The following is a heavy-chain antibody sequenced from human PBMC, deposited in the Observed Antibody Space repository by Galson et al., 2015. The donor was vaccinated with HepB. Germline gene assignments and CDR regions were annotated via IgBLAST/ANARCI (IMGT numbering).Heavy chain of an antibody. D-gene: IGHD6-19*01. CDR1: GGSISSSSYY. J-gene: IGHJ6*03. V-gene: IGHV4-39*01. CDR2: FYYTGNT. Sequence: LSLTCTVSGGSISSSSYYWGWLRQPPGKGLEWIGSFYYTGNTHYNPSLKSRVTISGDTSKNQFSLKLNSVTAADTAVYYCARQSREYSSGWYLGSFNYMDVWGKGSTVTVSS. CDR3: ARQSREYSSGWYLGSFNYMDV.